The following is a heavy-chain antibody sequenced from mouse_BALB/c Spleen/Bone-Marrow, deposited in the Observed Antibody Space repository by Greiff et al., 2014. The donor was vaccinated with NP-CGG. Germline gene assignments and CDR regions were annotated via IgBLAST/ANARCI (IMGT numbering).Heavy chain of an antibody. J-gene: IGHJ2*01. D-gene: IGHD2-3*01. V-gene: IGHV1-4*01. Sequence: VQLQQSGAELARPGASVKMSCRASGYTFTTYTIHWVRQRPGQGLEWIGYINPSSGYTNYIQKFKDKATLTADKSSSTAYMQLSSLTSEDSAVYDGARRDDGYVFFDYWGQGTTLTVSS. CDR3: ARRDDGYVFFDY. CDR1: GYTFTTYT. CDR2: INPSSGYT.